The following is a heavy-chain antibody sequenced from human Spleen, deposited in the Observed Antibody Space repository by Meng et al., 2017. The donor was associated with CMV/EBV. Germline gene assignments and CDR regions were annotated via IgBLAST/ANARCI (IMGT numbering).Heavy chain of an antibody. CDR2: IRYDGSYK. Sequence: GESLKISCAASGFIFSSYGMHWVRQAPAKGLEWVAFIRYDGSYKLYSDSMEGRFAISRDNSKNTLFLQMNSLRAEDTAMYFCVKDTGRGDYWGQGTLVTVSS. V-gene: IGHV3-30*02. J-gene: IGHJ4*02. CDR3: VKDTGRGDY. D-gene: IGHD2-8*02. CDR1: GFIFSSYG.